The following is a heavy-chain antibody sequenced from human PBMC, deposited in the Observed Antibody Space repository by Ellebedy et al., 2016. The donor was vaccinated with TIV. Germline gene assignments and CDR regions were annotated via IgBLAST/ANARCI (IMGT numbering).Heavy chain of an antibody. CDR2: IYYSGST. CDR1: GGSFSGYY. Sequence: SETLSLTXAVYGGSFSGYYWSWIRQLPGKGLEWIGYIYYSGSTYYNPSLKSRVTISVDTSKNQFSLKLSSVTAADTAVYYCARDNYDSSGYPGEDAFDIWGQGTMVTVSS. CDR3: ARDNYDSSGYPGEDAFDI. D-gene: IGHD3-22*01. V-gene: IGHV4-34*09. J-gene: IGHJ3*02.